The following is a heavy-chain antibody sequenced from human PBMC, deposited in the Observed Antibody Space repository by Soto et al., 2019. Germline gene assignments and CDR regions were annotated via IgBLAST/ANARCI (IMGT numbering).Heavy chain of an antibody. CDR1: GFTFSSYS. CDR2: ISSSSSTI. D-gene: IGHD6-19*01. J-gene: IGHJ4*02. V-gene: IGHV3-48*01. Sequence: EVQLVESGGGLVQPGGSLRLSCAASGFTFSSYSMNWVRQAPGKGLEWVSYISSSSSTIYYADSVKGRFTISRYNAKNSLYLQMNSLRAEDTAVYDCSSDSSGWSNYFDYWGQGTLVTVSS. CDR3: SSDSSGWSNYFDY.